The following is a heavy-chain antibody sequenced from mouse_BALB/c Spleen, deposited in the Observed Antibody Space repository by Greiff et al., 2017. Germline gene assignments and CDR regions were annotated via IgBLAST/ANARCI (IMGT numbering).Heavy chain of an antibody. D-gene: IGHD1-1*01. V-gene: IGHV3-6*02. Sequence: EVHLVESGPGLVKPSQSLSLTCSVTGYSITSGYYWNWIRQFPGNKLEWMGYISYDGSNNYNPSLKNRISITRDTSKNQFFLKLNSVTTEDTATYYCARASLLRYWYFDVWGAGTTVTVSS. CDR2: ISYDGSN. CDR3: ARASLLRYWYFDV. CDR1: GYSITSGYY. J-gene: IGHJ1*01.